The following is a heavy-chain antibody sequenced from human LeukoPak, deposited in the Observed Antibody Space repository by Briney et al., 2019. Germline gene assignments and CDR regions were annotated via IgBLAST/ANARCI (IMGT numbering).Heavy chain of an antibody. CDR2: ISAYNGNT. V-gene: IGHV1-18*01. Sequence: ASVKVSFKASGYTFTSYGISWVQQAPGQGLEWMGWISAYNGNTDYAQKLQGRVTMTTDTSTSTAYMELRSLRSDDTAVYYCASLFSATLDYWGQGTLVTVSS. CDR3: ASLFSATLDY. J-gene: IGHJ4*02. CDR1: GYTFTSYG. D-gene: IGHD2-15*01.